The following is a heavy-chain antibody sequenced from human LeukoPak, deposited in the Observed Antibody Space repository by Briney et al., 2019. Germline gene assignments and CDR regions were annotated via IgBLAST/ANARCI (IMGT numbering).Heavy chain of an antibody. J-gene: IGHJ4*02. D-gene: IGHD3-10*01. Sequence: PGGSLRLSCAASGFTFSSYAMSWVRQAPGKGLEWVSAISGSGGSTYYADSVKGRFTISRDNSKNTLYLQMNSLRAEDTAVYYCAKVRGITMVRGPLDYWGQGTLVTVSS. V-gene: IGHV3-23*01. CDR2: ISGSGGST. CDR3: AKVRGITMVRGPLDY. CDR1: GFTFSSYA.